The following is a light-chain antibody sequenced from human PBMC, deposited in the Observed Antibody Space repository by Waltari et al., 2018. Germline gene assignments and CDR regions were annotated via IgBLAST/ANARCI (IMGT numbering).Light chain of an antibody. Sequence: DIVMTQSPASLPVSLGETVTINRKSSQIVFHGSERRYYIAWDQQKPGQSPKLLIYWASARESGVPDRFRGSGSGTDFTLTISGLQAEDVAVYYCQQYYGSSYTFGQGTKLEIK. CDR1: QIVFHGSERRYY. CDR2: WAS. CDR3: QQYYGSSYT. V-gene: IGKV4-1*01. J-gene: IGKJ2*01.